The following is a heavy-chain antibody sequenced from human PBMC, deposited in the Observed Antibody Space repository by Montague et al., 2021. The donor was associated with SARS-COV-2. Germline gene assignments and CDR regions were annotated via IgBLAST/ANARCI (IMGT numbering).Heavy chain of an antibody. CDR2: IYYRGST. CDR3: AREDRWNWFDP. CDR1: GASINSSY. Sequence: SETLSLTCTVSGASINSSYWCWIWQPPGKGFEWIGYIYYRGSTNYNPSLETRVTISIDPSKTQFPLKMRSVTAADTAVYYCAREDRWNWFDPWGQGTLVIVSS. D-gene: IGHD5-24*01. V-gene: IGHV4-59*01. J-gene: IGHJ5*02.